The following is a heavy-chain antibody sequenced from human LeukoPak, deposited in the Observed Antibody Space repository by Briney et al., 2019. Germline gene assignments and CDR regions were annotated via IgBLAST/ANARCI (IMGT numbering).Heavy chain of an antibody. Sequence: HPGGSLRLSCAASGFTFTNYAMTWVRQAPGKGLEWVSTFSGSGGRTFYADSVKGRFTISRDNSKNTLYLQMNSLRAEDTAVYYCAKAVVATIGALDIWGQGTMVTVSS. CDR3: AKAVVATIGALDI. D-gene: IGHD5-12*01. CDR2: FSGSGGRT. J-gene: IGHJ3*02. V-gene: IGHV3-23*01. CDR1: GFTFTNYA.